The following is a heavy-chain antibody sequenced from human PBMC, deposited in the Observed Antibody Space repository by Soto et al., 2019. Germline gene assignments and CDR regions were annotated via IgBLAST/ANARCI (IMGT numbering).Heavy chain of an antibody. CDR1: GFTFSAFS. V-gene: IGHV3-21*02. CDR3: VSDFERYFRSGYMDV. CDR2: INEDSTYI. J-gene: IGHJ6*03. D-gene: IGHD3-9*01. Sequence: EVRLVESGGGLVKPGGSLRLSCAASGFTFSAFSMNWVRQATGKGLEWLSSINEDSTYIYYGYSLRGRSTISSDNAKDSLNLQTDSLRAEDTAVYYCVSDFERYFRSGYMDVWGDGATVIVS.